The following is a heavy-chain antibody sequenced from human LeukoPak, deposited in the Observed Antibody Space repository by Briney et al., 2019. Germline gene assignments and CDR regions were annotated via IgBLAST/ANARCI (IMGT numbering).Heavy chain of an antibody. D-gene: IGHD3-22*01. V-gene: IGHV3-49*03. CDR1: GFTFGDYA. J-gene: IGHJ4*02. Sequence: GGSLRLSCTASGFTFGDYAMSWFRQAPGKGLEWVGFIRSKAYGGTTEYAASVKGRFTISRDDSKSIAYLQMNSLKTEDTAVYYCTRTYYYDSSGYINYDYWGQGTLVTVSS. CDR3: TRTYYYDSSGYINYDY. CDR2: IRSKAYGGTT.